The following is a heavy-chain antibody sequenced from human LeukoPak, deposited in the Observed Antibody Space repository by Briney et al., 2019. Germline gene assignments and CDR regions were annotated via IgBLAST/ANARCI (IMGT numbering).Heavy chain of an antibody. CDR3: AKDRGFDWLPIDY. CDR2: ISGSGGTT. Sequence: GGSLRLSCAASGFTFSSYAMSWVRQAPGKGLEWVSAISGSGGTTDYADSVKGRFTISRDNSKNTLYLQMNSLRAEDTAVYYCAKDRGFDWLPIDYWGQGTLVTVSS. D-gene: IGHD3-9*01. J-gene: IGHJ4*02. CDR1: GFTFSSYA. V-gene: IGHV3-23*01.